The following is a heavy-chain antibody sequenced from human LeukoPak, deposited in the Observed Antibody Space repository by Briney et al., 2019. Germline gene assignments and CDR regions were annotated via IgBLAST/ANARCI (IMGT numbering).Heavy chain of an antibody. CDR1: GGSFSDYY. J-gene: IGHJ4*02. V-gene: IGHV4-34*01. Sequence: SETLTLTCAVSGGSFSDYYWSWIRQSPGRGLEWIGEINQSGSTDYNPSLKSRVIISMDTSKTQFSLNLSSVTAADTAVYYCARDFDSSGYHPFYWGQGTPVTVSS. D-gene: IGHD3-22*01. CDR3: ARDFDSSGYHPFY. CDR2: INQSGST.